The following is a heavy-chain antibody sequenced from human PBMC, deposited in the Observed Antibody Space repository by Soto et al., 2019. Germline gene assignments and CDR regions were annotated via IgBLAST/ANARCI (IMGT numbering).Heavy chain of an antibody. CDR2: IVPNIGTV. CDR1: GGTLTNFINYP. J-gene: IGHJ6*02. Sequence: QVQLVQSGAEVMQPGSSVKVSCKPSGGTLTNFINYPINWVRQSPGQGLEWMGGIVPNIGTVNYAQKFQGRVTMTADKSTGTVYMELGSLRSEDTAVYYCARGRSANYYGSAGTAHYYYYYGMDVWGQGTTVTVSS. CDR3: ARGRSANYYGSAGTAHYYYYYGMDV. D-gene: IGHD3-22*01. V-gene: IGHV1-69*06.